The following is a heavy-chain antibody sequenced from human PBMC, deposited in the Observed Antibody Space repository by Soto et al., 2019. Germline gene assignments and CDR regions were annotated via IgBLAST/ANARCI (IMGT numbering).Heavy chain of an antibody. V-gene: IGHV3-48*01. D-gene: IGHD3-10*01. CDR1: GFTFSSYS. CDR3: ARAHPRGY. CDR2: ISSSSSTI. J-gene: IGHJ4*02. Sequence: EVQLGESGGDLVQPGGSLRLSCAASGFTFSSYSMNWVRQAPGKGLEWVSYISSSSSTIYYADSVKGRFTISRDNAKNSLYLQMNSLRAEDTAVYYCARAHPRGYWGQGTLVTVSS.